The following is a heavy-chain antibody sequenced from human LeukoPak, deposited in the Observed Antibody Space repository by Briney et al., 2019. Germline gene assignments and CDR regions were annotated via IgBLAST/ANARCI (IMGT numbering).Heavy chain of an antibody. V-gene: IGHV4-34*01. D-gene: IGHD2-21*02. CDR2: INHVGSS. CDR1: GGSLSNYQ. J-gene: IGHJ4*02. CDR3: ARGVSTPSDTGDCGGGYYYFDN. Sequence: KPSETLSLTCAVNGGSLSNYQWTWIRQSPEKGLEWIGKINHVGSSNYNPSLKSRVAVSLEAPKNQFSLELRSVTAADTAVYYCARGVSTPSDTGDCGGGYYYFDNWGQGTLVTVSS.